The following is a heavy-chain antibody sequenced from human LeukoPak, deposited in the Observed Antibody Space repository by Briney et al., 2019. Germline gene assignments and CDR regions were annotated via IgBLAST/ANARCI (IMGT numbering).Heavy chain of an antibody. CDR3: ARVIRGYYDSGGIFDY. V-gene: IGHV4-4*02. D-gene: IGHD3-22*01. Sequence: SETLSLTCAVSGGSISSSNWWSWLRQPPGKGLEWIGEIYHSGSTNYNPSLKSRVTISVDKSKSQFSLKLSSVTAADTAVYYCARVIRGYYDSGGIFDYWGQGTLVTVSS. J-gene: IGHJ4*02. CDR1: GGSISSSNW. CDR2: IYHSGST.